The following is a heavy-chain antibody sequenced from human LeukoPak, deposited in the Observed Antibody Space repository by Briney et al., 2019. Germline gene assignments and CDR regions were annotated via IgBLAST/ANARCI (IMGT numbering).Heavy chain of an antibody. Sequence: GGSLRLSCAASGFTFSSYSMNWVRQAPGKGLEWVSAISSSSRYIYYPDSVKGRFTISRDNAKNSLYLQMNSPRAEDTAVYYCARADNYYYGSGSPYYFDYWGQGTLVTVSS. CDR2: ISSSSRYI. CDR1: GFTFSSYS. CDR3: ARADNYYYGSGSPYYFDY. V-gene: IGHV3-21*01. J-gene: IGHJ4*02. D-gene: IGHD3-10*01.